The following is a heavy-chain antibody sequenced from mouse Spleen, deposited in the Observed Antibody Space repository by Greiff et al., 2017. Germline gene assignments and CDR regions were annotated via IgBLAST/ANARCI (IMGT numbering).Heavy chain of an antibody. V-gene: IGHV2-6-7*01. CDR2: IWGDGST. CDR3: ARDYYYGSSFFAY. D-gene: IGHD1-1*01. CDR1: GFSLTGYG. Sequence: QVQLQQSGPGLVAPSQSLSITCTVSGFSLTGYGVNWVRQPPGKGLEWLGMIWGDGSTDYNSALKSRLSISKDNSKSQVFLKMNSLQTDDTARYYCARDYYYGSSFFAYWGQGTLVTVSA. J-gene: IGHJ3*01.